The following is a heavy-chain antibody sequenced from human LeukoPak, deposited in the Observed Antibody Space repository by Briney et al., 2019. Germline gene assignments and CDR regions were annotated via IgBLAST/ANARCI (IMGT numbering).Heavy chain of an antibody. J-gene: IGHJ4*02. V-gene: IGHV4-34*01. CDR3: ASGDPGIANY. Sequence: SETLSLTCAVYGGSFSGYYWSWIRQPPGKGLEWIGEINHSGSTNYNPSLKSRVTISVDTSKNRFSLKLSSVTAADTAVYYCASGDPGIANYWGQGTLVTVSS. D-gene: IGHD6-13*01. CDR2: INHSGST. CDR1: GGSFSGYY.